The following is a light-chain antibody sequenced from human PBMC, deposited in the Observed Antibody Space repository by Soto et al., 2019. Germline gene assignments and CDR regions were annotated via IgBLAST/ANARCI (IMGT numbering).Light chain of an antibody. CDR1: QSVSAN. CDR3: QQYNNWPLT. CDR2: GAS. J-gene: IGKJ5*01. Sequence: EIVMTQSPATLSVSPAERATLSCKASQSVSANLAWYQHKPGQAPRLLIYGASTRATGIPARFSGSGSGTEFTLTISSLQSEDFEVYYCQQYNNWPLTFGQGTRLEIK. V-gene: IGKV3-15*01.